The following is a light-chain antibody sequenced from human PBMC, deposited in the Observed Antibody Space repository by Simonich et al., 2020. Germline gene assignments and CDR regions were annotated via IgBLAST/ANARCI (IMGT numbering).Light chain of an antibody. J-gene: IGKJ1*01. Sequence: EIVMTQSPATLSVSPGERATLSCRASQGVSSNLDWYQQKPCQAPRLLIYGASTRATGIPARCSGSGSGTEFTLTISSMQSEDFAVYYCQQYNNWPPWTFGQGTKVEIK. V-gene: IGKV3-15*01. CDR2: GAS. CDR3: QQYNNWPPWT. CDR1: QGVSSN.